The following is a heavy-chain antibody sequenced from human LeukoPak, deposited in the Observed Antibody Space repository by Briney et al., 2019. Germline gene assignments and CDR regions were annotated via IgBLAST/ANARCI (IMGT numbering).Heavy chain of an antibody. CDR3: AKDAVWFGELLNWFDP. CDR2: ISGSGGST. J-gene: IGHJ5*02. V-gene: IGHV3-23*01. CDR1: GFTFRICA. Sequence: GGSQSLPRGASGFTFRICAKSGAPQAPGKGLVCVSAISGSGGSTYYADSVKGRFTISRDNSKNTLYLQMNSLRAEDTAVYYCAKDAVWFGELLNWFDPWGQGTLVTVSS. D-gene: IGHD3-10*01.